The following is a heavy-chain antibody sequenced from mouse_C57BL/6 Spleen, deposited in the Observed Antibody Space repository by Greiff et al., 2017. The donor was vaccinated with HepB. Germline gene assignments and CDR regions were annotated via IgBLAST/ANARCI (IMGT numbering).Heavy chain of an antibody. V-gene: IGHV5-9*01. CDR1: GFTFSSYT. J-gene: IGHJ4*01. CDR2: ISGGGGNT. D-gene: IGHD4-1*01. CDR3: ASQLGREYYAMDY. Sequence: EVQGVESGGGLVKPGGSLKLSCAASGFTFSSYTMSWVRQTPEKRLEWVATISGGGGNTYYPDSVKGRFTISRDNAKNTLYLQMSSLRSEDTALYYCASQLGREYYAMDYWGQGTSVTVSS.